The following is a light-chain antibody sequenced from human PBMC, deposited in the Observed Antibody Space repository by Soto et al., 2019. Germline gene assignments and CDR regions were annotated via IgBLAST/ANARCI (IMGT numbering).Light chain of an antibody. CDR2: SNN. CDR3: AAWDDSLNAWV. V-gene: IGLV1-44*01. CDR1: SSNIGSNT. J-gene: IGLJ3*02. Sequence: QLVLTQPPSASGTPGQRVTISCSGSSSNIGSNTVNWYQQLPGTAPKLLIYSNNQRPSEVPDRFSASKSGTSASLAISGLQSEDEADDYCAAWDDSLNAWVFGGGTKLTVL.